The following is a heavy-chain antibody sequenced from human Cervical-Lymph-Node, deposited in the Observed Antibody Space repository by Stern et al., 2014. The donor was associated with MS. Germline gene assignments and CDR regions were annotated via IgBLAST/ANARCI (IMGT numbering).Heavy chain of an antibody. Sequence: VQLVQSGPEVKRPGESLKISCQASGYTFTSYWIGWVRQMPGKGLEWIAIIFPGGSDIRYSPPFQGQVTISANKSSSTAYLQWNNLKASDTAIYYWARQRYFDYWGQGTLVTVSS. CDR2: IFPGGSDI. V-gene: IGHV5-51*01. CDR3: ARQRYFDY. J-gene: IGHJ4*02. CDR1: GYTFTSYW.